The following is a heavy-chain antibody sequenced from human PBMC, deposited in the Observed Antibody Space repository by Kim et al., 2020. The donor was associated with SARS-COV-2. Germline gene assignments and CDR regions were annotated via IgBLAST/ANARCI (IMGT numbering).Heavy chain of an antibody. J-gene: IGHJ4*02. Sequence: GGSLRLSCAASGFPFRNYGIHWVRQAPGKGLEWVAVIWYDGSNKYYADSVRGRFTISRDNSKNTLYLQMDSLRAEDTAMYYCARDAESRLHFYGTGNYYKEFDYWGQGTPVTVSS. D-gene: IGHD3-10*01. CDR2: IWYDGSNK. CDR1: GFPFRNYG. V-gene: IGHV3-33*01. CDR3: ARDAESRLHFYGTGNYYKEFDY.